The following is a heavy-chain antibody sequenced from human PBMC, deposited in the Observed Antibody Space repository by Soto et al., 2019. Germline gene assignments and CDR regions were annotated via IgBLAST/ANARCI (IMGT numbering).Heavy chain of an antibody. CDR2: INAGNGNT. D-gene: IGHD6-19*01. Sequence: ASVKVSCKASGYTFTSYAMHWVRQAPGQRLEWMGWINAGNGNTKYSQKFQGRVTITRDTSASTAYMELSSLRSEDTAVYYCARARKNSSGYHYYMDVWGKGTTVTVSS. CDR1: GYTFTSYA. V-gene: IGHV1-3*01. CDR3: ARARKNSSGYHYYMDV. J-gene: IGHJ6*03.